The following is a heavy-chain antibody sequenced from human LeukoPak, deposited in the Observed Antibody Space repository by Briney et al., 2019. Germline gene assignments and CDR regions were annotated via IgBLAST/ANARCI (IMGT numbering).Heavy chain of an antibody. CDR3: ARDSLLQMVAAAGTFDY. D-gene: IGHD6-13*01. CDR2: ISAYYGNT. Sequence: GASVKVSCKASGYTFTSYGITWVRQAPGQGLEWMGWISAYYGNTNYAQKLQGRVAMTTDTSTTTAYMELRSLKSDDTAVYYCARDSLLQMVAAAGTFDYWGQGTLVTVSS. J-gene: IGHJ4*02. CDR1: GYTFTSYG. V-gene: IGHV1-18*01.